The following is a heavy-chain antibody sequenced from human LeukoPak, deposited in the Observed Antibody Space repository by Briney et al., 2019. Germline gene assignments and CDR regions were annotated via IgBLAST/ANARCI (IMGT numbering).Heavy chain of an antibody. D-gene: IGHD6-13*01. CDR1: GGTFSSYA. J-gene: IGHJ4*02. V-gene: IGHV1-69*04. CDR2: IIPILGIA. Sequence: SVKVSCKASGGTFSSYAISWVRQAPGQGLEWMGRIIPILGIANYAQKFQGRVTITADKSTSTAYMELSSLRSEDTAVYYCALGQLVLSYFDYWGQGTLVTVSS. CDR3: ALGQLVLSYFDY.